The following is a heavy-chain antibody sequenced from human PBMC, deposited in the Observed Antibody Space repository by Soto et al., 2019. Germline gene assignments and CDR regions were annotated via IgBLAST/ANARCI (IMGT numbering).Heavy chain of an antibody. V-gene: IGHV4-39*01. CDR1: GGSISSSSYY. CDR3: ARICIAAADLFDY. J-gene: IGHJ4*02. Sequence: PSETLSLTCTVSGGSISSSSYYWGWIRQPPGKGLEWIGSIYYSGSTYYNPSLKSRVTISVDTSKNQFSLKLSSVTAADTAVYYCARICIAAADLFDYWGQGTLVTLSS. CDR2: IYYSGST. D-gene: IGHD6-13*01.